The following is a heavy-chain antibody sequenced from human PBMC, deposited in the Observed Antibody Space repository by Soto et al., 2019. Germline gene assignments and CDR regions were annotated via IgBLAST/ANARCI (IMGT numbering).Heavy chain of an antibody. CDR2: ISAGGGNT. V-gene: IGHV3-23*01. J-gene: IGHJ5*02. CDR3: ARDEDCSSTSCYEASNWFDP. Sequence: GGSLRLSCAASGFTFSNYGMSWVRQAPGKGLEWVSGISAGGGNTYYADSVKGRFTISRDNSRNTLYLQMNSLRAEDTAVYYCARDEDCSSTSCYEASNWFDPWGQGTLVTVSS. D-gene: IGHD2-2*01. CDR1: GFTFSNYG.